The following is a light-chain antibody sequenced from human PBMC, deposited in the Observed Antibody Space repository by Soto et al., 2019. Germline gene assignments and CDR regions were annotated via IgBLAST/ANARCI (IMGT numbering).Light chain of an antibody. V-gene: IGKV4-1*01. J-gene: IGKJ2*01. Sequence: DIVMTQSPDSLAVSLGERATINCKSSQSVLYSSNNKNYLAWYQQRPGQPPKLLIYWASTRESGVPDRFSGSGSGTDFTLTITSLQAEDVADSYCQQYESTPPTFGQGTKVEIK. CDR2: WAS. CDR1: QSVLYSSNNKNY. CDR3: QQYESTPPT.